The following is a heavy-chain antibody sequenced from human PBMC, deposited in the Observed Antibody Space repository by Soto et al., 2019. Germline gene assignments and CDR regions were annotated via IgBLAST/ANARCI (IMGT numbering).Heavy chain of an antibody. D-gene: IGHD2-21*02. J-gene: IGHJ2*01. V-gene: IGHV3-30*18. CDR1: GFTFSSYG. CDR3: AKDPLAYCGGDCWYYWYFDL. Sequence: QVQLVESGGGVVQPGRSLRLSCAASGFTFSSYGMHWVRQAPGKGLEWVAIISSDGNNEYYADSVKGRFTISRDNSRDTLYLQMNSLRAEDTAVYYCAKDPLAYCGGDCWYYWYFDLWGRGTLVTVSS. CDR2: ISSDGNNE.